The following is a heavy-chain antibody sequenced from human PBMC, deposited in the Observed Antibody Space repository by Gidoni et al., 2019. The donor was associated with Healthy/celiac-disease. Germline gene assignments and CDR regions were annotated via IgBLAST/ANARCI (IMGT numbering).Heavy chain of an antibody. Sequence: QVQLQQWDAGLLKPSESLSLTCAVYGGSFGGYYWRWIRQPPGKGLEWIGEINHGGSTNYIPSLKSRVIISVDTSKNQFSLKLSSVTAADTAVYYGAALTGPNYYYDSTLVISIWGQGTMVTVSS. CDR3: AALTGPNYYYDSTLVISI. J-gene: IGHJ3*02. CDR2: INHGGST. CDR1: GGSFGGYY. D-gene: IGHD3-22*01. V-gene: IGHV4-34*01.